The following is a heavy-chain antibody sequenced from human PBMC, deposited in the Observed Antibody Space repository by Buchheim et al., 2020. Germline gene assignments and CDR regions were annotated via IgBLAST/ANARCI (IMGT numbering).Heavy chain of an antibody. V-gene: IGHV3-74*01. CDR3: VRDMYGSGDY. CDR2: INREGTTT. CDR1: GFPFSIYW. J-gene: IGHJ4*02. Sequence: EVQLVESGGGLVQPGGSLRLSCSAPGFPFSIYWMHWVRQAPGKGLAWVSHINREGTTTNYADSVRGRFTLSRDNGKNTLYLQMNNQRAEDTAVYYCVRDMYGSGDYWGQGT. D-gene: IGHD3-10*01.